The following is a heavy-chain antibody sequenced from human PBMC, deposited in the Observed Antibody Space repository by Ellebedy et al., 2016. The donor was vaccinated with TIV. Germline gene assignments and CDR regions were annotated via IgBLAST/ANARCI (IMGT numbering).Heavy chain of an antibody. CDR2: INHSGST. Sequence: GSLRLSXAASGFTFSNAWMSWVRQPPGKGLEWIGEINHSGSTNYNPSLKSRVTISVDTSKNQFSLKLSSVTAADTAVYYCARGKNCSSTSCYFDYWGQGTLVTVSS. J-gene: IGHJ4*02. CDR1: GFTFSNAW. V-gene: IGHV4-34*01. D-gene: IGHD2-2*01. CDR3: ARGKNCSSTSCYFDY.